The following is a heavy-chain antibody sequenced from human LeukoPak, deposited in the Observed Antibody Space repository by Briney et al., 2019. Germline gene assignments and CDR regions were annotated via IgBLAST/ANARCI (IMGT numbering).Heavy chain of an antibody. D-gene: IGHD2-21*02. V-gene: IGHV4-38-2*02. CDR3: ARELVTSGFSIDP. J-gene: IGHJ5*02. Sequence: PSETLSLTCAVSGYSISSGYYWGCIRPPPRKGLEWIGIIYHSRSTYYNPSLKSRVTISVDTSKNQFSLKLSSVTAADTAVYYCARELVTSGFSIDPWGQGTLVTVSS. CDR2: IYHSRST. CDR1: GYSISSGYY.